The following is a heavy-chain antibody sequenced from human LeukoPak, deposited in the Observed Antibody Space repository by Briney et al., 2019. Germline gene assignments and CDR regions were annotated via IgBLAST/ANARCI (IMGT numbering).Heavy chain of an antibody. V-gene: IGHV3-43*01. CDR2: ISWDGGST. CDR1: GFTFDDYT. D-gene: IGHD4-17*01. Sequence: PGGSLRLSCAASGFTFDDYTMHWVRQAPGKGLEWVSLISWDGGSTYYADSVKGRFTISRDNSKNSLYLQMNSLRVEDTALYYCAREDYGVGYYMDVWGKGTTVTVSS. J-gene: IGHJ6*03. CDR3: AREDYGVGYYMDV.